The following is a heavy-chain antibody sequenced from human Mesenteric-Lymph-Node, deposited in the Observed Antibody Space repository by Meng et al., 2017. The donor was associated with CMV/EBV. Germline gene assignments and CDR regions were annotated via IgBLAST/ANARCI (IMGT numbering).Heavy chain of an antibody. V-gene: IGHV3-30*02. CDR3: AKGAGHDYADFVNCFDP. D-gene: IGHD4-17*01. CDR1: GFTFRDHG. Sequence: GGSLRLSCVGSGFTFRDHGMHWVRQAPGKGLEWVTFIRSDGSHKFYADYVKGRFTISRDNSKNTLSLQMSSLRTEDTAVYYCAKGAGHDYADFVNCFDPWGQGTLVTVSS. J-gene: IGHJ5*02. CDR2: IRSDGSHK.